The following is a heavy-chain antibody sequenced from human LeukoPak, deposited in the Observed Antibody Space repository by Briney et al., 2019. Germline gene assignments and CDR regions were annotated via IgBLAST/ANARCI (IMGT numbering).Heavy chain of an antibody. J-gene: IGHJ4*02. CDR3: AREAGHSGGSYFDY. D-gene: IGHD1-26*01. V-gene: IGHV1-8*02. Sequence: ASVKVSCKASGGTFSSYAISWVRQAPGQGLEWMGWMNPNSGNTGYAQKFQGRVTMTRNTSISTAYMELSSLRSEDTAVYYCAREAGHSGGSYFDYWGQGTLVTVSS. CDR2: MNPNSGNT. CDR1: GGTFSSYA.